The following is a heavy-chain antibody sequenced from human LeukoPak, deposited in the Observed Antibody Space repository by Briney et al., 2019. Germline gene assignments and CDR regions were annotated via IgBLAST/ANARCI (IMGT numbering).Heavy chain of an antibody. V-gene: IGHV3-23*01. J-gene: IGHJ4*02. D-gene: IGHD4-23*01. CDR3: AKCDGGSLRWHFDY. CDR2: ISGSGSGT. Sequence: PGRSLRLSCAAYGFTFRNYAMSWVRQAPSKGLDWLSAISGSGSGTYYADSVKGRFTISRANSKNTLYLQMNSLRADYTAVYYCAKCDGGSLRWHFDYWGQGTLVTVSS. CDR1: GFTFRNYA.